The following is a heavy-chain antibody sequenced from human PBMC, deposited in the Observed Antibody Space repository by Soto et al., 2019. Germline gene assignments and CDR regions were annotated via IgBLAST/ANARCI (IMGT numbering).Heavy chain of an antibody. Sequence: QVQLVESGGGVVQPGRSLRLSCAASGFTFSSYAMHWVRQAPGKGLEWVAVISYDGSNKYYADSVKGRFTISRDNSKNTPYLQMNSLRAENKAVYYCARGYDSSGYYRPFGYCGHRPLVTVSS. CDR1: GFTFSSYA. CDR3: ARGYDSSGYYRPFGY. D-gene: IGHD3-22*01. J-gene: IGHJ4*01. CDR2: ISYDGSNK. V-gene: IGHV3-30-3*01.